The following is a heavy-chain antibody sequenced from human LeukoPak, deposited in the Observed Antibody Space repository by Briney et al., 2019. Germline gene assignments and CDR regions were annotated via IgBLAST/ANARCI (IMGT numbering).Heavy chain of an antibody. CDR3: ARDTYYDSSGYYYEWFDP. CDR2: IYYSGST. Sequence: SETLSLTCTVSGGSISSYYWSWIRQPPGKGLEWIGYIYYSGSTNYNPSLKSRVTISVDTSKNQFSLKLSSVTAADTAVYYCARDTYYDSSGYYYEWFDPWGQGTLVTVSS. J-gene: IGHJ5*02. D-gene: IGHD3-22*01. V-gene: IGHV4-59*01. CDR1: GGSISSYY.